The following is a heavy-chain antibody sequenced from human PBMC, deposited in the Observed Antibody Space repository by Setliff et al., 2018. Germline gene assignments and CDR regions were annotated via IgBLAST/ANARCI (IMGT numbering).Heavy chain of an antibody. D-gene: IGHD3-3*01. V-gene: IGHV4-61*09. CDR2: IYTSGST. CDR3: ARDPPHYDFWSGYYTPGYFDY. Sequence: TLSLTCTVSGGSISSGSYYWSWIRQPAGKGLEWIGHIYTSGSTNYNPPLKSRVTISVDTSKNQFSLKLSSVTAADTAVYYCARDPPHYDFWSGYYTPGYFDYWGQGTLVTVSS. J-gene: IGHJ4*02. CDR1: GGSISSGSYY.